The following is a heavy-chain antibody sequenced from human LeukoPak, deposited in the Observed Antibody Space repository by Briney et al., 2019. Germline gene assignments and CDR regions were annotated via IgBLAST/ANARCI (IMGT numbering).Heavy chain of an antibody. CDR3: ASSRKADTLDI. CDR2: TYYRSKWYN. J-gene: IGHJ3*02. CDR1: GDSVSSNSAA. V-gene: IGHV6-1*01. Sequence: SQTLSLTCAISGDSVSSNSAAWNWIGQSPSRGLEWLGRTYYRSKWYNDYAVSVKSRITINPDTSKNQFSLQLNSVTPEDTAVYYCASSRKADTLDIWGQGTMVTVSS.